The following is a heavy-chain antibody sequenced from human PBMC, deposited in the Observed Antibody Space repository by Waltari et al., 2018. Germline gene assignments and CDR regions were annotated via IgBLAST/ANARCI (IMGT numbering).Heavy chain of an antibody. CDR1: GFTFSKHW. V-gene: IGHV3-7*01. J-gene: IGHJ5*02. CDR3: SVSLNH. CDR2: IKQDGSES. Sequence: EVQLVESGGGLVQPGGSLRLSWAASGFTFSKHWMDWVRQAPGKGLEWVANIKQDGSESHYVDSVKGRFTISRDNAQNLLYLQINSLRDEDTAVYYCSVSLNHWGQGTLVTVSS.